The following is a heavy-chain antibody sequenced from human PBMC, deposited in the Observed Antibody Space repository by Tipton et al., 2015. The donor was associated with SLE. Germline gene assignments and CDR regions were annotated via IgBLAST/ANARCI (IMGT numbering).Heavy chain of an antibody. CDR2: IYYSGST. V-gene: IGHV4-59*01. J-gene: IGHJ4*02. CDR3: ARSLRESSGWYYFDY. CDR1: GGSISSYY. Sequence: TLSLTCTVSGGSISSYYWSWIRQPPGKGLEWIGYIYYSGSTNYNPSLKSRVTISVDTSKNQFSLKLSSVTAADTAVYYCARSLRESSGWYYFDYWGQGTLVTVSS. D-gene: IGHD6-19*01.